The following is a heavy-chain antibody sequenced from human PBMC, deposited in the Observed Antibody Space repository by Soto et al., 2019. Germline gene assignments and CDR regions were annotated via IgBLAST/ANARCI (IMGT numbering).Heavy chain of an antibody. D-gene: IGHD6-25*01. CDR2: INTGNGST. CDR1: GYTFVTYV. Sequence: QVQLVQSGAEVKKPGAAVKVSCKASGYTFVTYVMHWVRQAPGQRFEWMGWINTGNGSTIYSQNFQGRVTITRDTSASTVYMEMSSLRSEDTAVYCGARAHPPSRYDTGWANFDYWGQGTLVTVSS. J-gene: IGHJ4*02. V-gene: IGHV1-3*04. CDR3: ARAHPPSRYDTGWANFDY.